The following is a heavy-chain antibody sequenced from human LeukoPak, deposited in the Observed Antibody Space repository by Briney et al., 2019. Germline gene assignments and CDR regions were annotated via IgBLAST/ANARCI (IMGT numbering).Heavy chain of an antibody. V-gene: IGHV4-34*01. CDR1: GGSFSGYY. CDR2: INHSGST. D-gene: IGHD3-3*01. J-gene: IGHJ4*02. CDR3: ARAYDFWSGYYPLDY. Sequence: PSETLSLTCAVYGGSFSGYYWSWIRQPPGKGLEWIGEINHSGSTNYNPSLKSRVTISVDTSKNQFSLKLSSVTAVDTAVYYCARAYDFWSGYYPLDYWGQGTLVTVSS.